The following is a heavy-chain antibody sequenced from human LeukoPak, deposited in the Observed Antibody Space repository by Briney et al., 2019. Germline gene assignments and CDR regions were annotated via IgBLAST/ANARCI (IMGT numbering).Heavy chain of an antibody. V-gene: IGHV3-53*01. Sequence: GGSLRLSCAASGFTVSSNYMSWVRQAPGRGLEWVSVIYSGGSKYYADSVKGRFTISRDNSKNTLYLQMNSLRAEDTAVYYCARDGWLQPEDAFDIWGQGTMVTVSS. CDR2: IYSGGSK. D-gene: IGHD5-24*01. CDR3: ARDGWLQPEDAFDI. J-gene: IGHJ3*02. CDR1: GFTVSSNY.